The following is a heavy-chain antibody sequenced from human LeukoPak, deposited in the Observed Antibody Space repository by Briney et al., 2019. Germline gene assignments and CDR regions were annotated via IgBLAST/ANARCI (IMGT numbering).Heavy chain of an antibody. V-gene: IGHV3-48*01. CDR1: GFTFSSYA. CDR2: ISSSSSTI. J-gene: IGHJ4*02. CDR3: ARAGFDY. Sequence: PGGSLRLSCAASGFTFSSYAMSWVRQAPGKGLEWVSYISSSSSTIYYADSVKGRFTTSRDNAKNSLYLQMNSLRAEDTAVYYCARAGFDYWGQGTLVTVSS.